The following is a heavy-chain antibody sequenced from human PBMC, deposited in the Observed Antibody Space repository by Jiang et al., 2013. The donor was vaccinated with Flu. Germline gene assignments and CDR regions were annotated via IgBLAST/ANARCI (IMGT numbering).Heavy chain of an antibody. Sequence: ARIDLDDDKFFNTSLQSRLTISRDTSKNQVVLTMTNVDPVDTATYFCARTSSGWSFDYWGPGTLITVSS. V-gene: IGHV2-70*04. CDR3: ARTSSGWSFDY. CDR2: IDLDDDK. D-gene: IGHD6-13*01. J-gene: IGHJ4*02.